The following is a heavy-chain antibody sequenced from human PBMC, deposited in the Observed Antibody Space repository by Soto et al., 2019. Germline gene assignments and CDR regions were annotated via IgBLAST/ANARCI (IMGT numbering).Heavy chain of an antibody. CDR1: GYTFTTYG. J-gene: IGHJ4*02. CDR2: ISPYNGDT. D-gene: IGHD2-15*01. CDR3: XXXPXXXMIVLEAAXXXDY. Sequence: QVQLVQSGAEVKRPGASVKVSCKASGYTFTTYGFNWVRQAPGQGLEWMGWISPYNGDTNYAQNFXXXXXLXTXXXXXTAYMELRSLXXXXXXXXXXXXXPXXXMIVLEAAXXXDYWGQXTXVXVSX. V-gene: IGHV1-18*04.